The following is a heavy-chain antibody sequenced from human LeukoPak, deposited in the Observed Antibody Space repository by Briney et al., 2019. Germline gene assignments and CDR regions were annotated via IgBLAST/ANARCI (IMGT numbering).Heavy chain of an antibody. V-gene: IGHV1-69*04. CDR1: GGTFSSYA. J-gene: IGHJ4*02. CDR3: ARKPPGSFWRVARGGY. Sequence: GASVKVPCKASGGTFSSYAISWVRQAPGQGLEWMGRIIPILGIANYAQKFQGRVTITADKSTSTAYMELSSLRSEDTAVYYCARKPPGSFWRVARGGYWGQGTLVTVSS. D-gene: IGHD3-3*01. CDR2: IIPILGIA.